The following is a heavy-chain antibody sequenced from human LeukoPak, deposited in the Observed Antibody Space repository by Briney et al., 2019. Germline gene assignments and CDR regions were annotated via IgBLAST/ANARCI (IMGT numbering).Heavy chain of an antibody. CDR1: GYTFTSYG. J-gene: IGHJ4*02. V-gene: IGHV1-18*01. CDR3: ARDLYYDSSGYYF. D-gene: IGHD3-22*01. CDR2: ISAYNGNT. Sequence: ASVKVSCEASGYTFTSYGISWVRQAPGQGLEWMGWISAYNGNTNYAQKLQGRVTMTTDTSTSTAYMELRGLRSDDTAVYYCARDLYYDSSGYYFWGQGTLVTVSS.